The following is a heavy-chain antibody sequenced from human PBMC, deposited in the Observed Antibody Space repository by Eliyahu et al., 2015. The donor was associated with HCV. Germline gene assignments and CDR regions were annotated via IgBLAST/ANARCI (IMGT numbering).Heavy chain of an antibody. Sequence: QVQLVQSGAEVKKPGSSVKVSCKAAGGTXXSYXISWVRQAPGQGLEWMGGIIPIFGTANYAQKFQGRVTITADESTSTAYMELSSLRSEDTAVYYCARMYGLDTFYFDYWGQGTLVTVSS. D-gene: IGHD5-18*01. CDR3: ARMYGLDTFYFDY. J-gene: IGHJ4*02. CDR2: IIPIFGTA. CDR1: GGTXXSYX. V-gene: IGHV1-69*01.